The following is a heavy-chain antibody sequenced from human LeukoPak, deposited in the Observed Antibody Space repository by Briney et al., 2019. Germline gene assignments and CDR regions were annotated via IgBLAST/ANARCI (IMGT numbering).Heavy chain of an antibody. Sequence: GGSLRLSCAASGFTFSSYAMSWVRQAPGKGLEWVSAISGSGGSTYYADSVKGRFTTSRDNSKNSLYLQMNSLRAEDTAVYYCARGRLAYYYDSSGYPFDYWGQGTLVTVSS. CDR1: GFTFSSYA. V-gene: IGHV3-23*01. J-gene: IGHJ4*02. CDR3: ARGRLAYYYDSSGYPFDY. D-gene: IGHD3-22*01. CDR2: ISGSGGST.